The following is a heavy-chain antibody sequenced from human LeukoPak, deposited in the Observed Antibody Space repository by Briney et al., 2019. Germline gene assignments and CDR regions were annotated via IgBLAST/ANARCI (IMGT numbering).Heavy chain of an antibody. V-gene: IGHV3-23*01. Sequence: GGSLRLSCAASGFTFSSYSMNWVRQAPGKWLEWVSAISGSGGSTYYADSVKGRFTISRDNSKNTLYLQMNSLRAEDTAVYYCAKGGSYYDSSGYVGYWGQGTLVTVSS. CDR1: GFTFSSYS. J-gene: IGHJ4*02. D-gene: IGHD3-22*01. CDR2: ISGSGGST. CDR3: AKGGSYYDSSGYVGY.